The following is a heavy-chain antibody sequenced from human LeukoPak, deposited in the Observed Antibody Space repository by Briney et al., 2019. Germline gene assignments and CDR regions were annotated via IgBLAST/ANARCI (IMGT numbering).Heavy chain of an antibody. CDR2: IYYSGST. Sequence: SETLSLTCTVSGGSISSYYWSWIRQPPGKGLEWIGYIYYSGSTNYNPSLKSRVTMSADTSKNQFSLRLSSVTAADTAVYYCARGIADPYSFDSWGQGTLVTVSS. D-gene: IGHD6-13*01. J-gene: IGHJ4*02. CDR3: ARGIADPYSFDS. CDR1: GGSISSYY. V-gene: IGHV4-59*01.